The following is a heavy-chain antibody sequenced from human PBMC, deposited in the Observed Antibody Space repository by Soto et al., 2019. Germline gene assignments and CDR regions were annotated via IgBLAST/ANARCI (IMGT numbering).Heavy chain of an antibody. J-gene: IGHJ4*02. V-gene: IGHV5-10-1*01. Sequence: GASLKISCKASGYSFTTYWINWVRQMPGKGLEWMGKIDPGDSYTIYSPSFQGHVIISADKSITTAYLRWSSLKASDTAMYFCARQTSSSSNQFNYWGQGTLVTVSS. D-gene: IGHD6-6*01. CDR1: GYSFTTYW. CDR3: ARQTSSSSNQFNY. CDR2: IDPGDSYT.